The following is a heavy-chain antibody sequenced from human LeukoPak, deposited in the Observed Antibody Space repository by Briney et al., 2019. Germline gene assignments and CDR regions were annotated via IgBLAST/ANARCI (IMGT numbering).Heavy chain of an antibody. CDR1: GFTFSSHT. CDR3: ARGRGLPVRPPNEGFLDY. J-gene: IGHJ4*02. CDR2: ISGSGVNT. D-gene: IGHD6-6*01. V-gene: IGHV3-23*01. Sequence: PGGSLRLSCAASGFTFSSHTMSWVRQAPGKGLKWVSGISGSGVNTYYTNSVKGRFTISRDKFMNTLYLQMNSLRAEDTAVYYCARGRGLPVRPPNEGFLDYWGRGTLVTVSS.